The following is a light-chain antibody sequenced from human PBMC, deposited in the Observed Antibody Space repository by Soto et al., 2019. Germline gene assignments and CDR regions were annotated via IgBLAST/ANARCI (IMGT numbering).Light chain of an antibody. CDR3: SSYSSTTTLVV. CDR2: EVS. V-gene: IGLV2-14*01. CDR1: SSDVGGYDS. Sequence: QSALTQPASVSGSPGQSITISCTGTSSDVGGYDSVSWYQQHPGKAPKLLVYEVSNRPSGVSSRFSGSKSGNTASLTISGPQAEDEADYSCSSYSSTTTLVVFGGGTKVTVL. J-gene: IGLJ2*01.